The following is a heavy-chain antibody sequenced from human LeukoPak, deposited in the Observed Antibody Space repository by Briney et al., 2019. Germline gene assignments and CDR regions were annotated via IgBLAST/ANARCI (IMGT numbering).Heavy chain of an antibody. CDR2: IYYSGST. J-gene: IGHJ4*02. CDR1: GGSISSSSYY. Sequence: PSETLSLTCTVPGGSISSSSYYWGWLRQPPGKGLEWIGSIYYSGSTYYNPSLKSRVTISVDTSKNLFSLKLSSVTAADTAVYYCARHCGSTSCYAPDYWGQGTPVTVSS. V-gene: IGHV4-39*01. D-gene: IGHD2-2*01. CDR3: ARHCGSTSCYAPDY.